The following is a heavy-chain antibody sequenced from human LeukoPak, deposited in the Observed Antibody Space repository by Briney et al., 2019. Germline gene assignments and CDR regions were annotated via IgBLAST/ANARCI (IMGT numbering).Heavy chain of an antibody. CDR1: GGSISSSSYY. D-gene: IGHD4-17*01. CDR2: IYYSGST. Sequence: SETLSLTCTVSGGSISSSSYYWGWIRQPPGKGLEWIGSIYYSGSTYYNPSLKSRVTISVDTSKNQFSLKLSSVTAADTAVYYCARHRDEYDYGDYQVIDYWGQGTLVTVSS. J-gene: IGHJ4*02. V-gene: IGHV4-39*01. CDR3: ARHRDEYDYGDYQVIDY.